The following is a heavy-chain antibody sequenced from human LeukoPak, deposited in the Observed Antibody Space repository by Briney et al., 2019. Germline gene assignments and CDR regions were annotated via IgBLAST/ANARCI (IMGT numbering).Heavy chain of an antibody. CDR1: GFTFSCYW. CDR2: IKQDGSEK. J-gene: IGHJ4*02. V-gene: IGHV3-7*01. D-gene: IGHD6-13*01. CDR3: ASMIAAAGGR. Sequence: QPGGSLRLSCAASGFTFSCYWMSWVRQAPGKGLEWVANIKQDGSEKYYVDSVKGRFTISRDNAKNSLYLQMNSLRAEDTAVYYCASMIAAAGGRWGQGTLVTVSS.